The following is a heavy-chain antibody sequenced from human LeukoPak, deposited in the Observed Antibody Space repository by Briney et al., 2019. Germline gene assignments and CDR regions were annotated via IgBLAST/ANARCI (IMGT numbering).Heavy chain of an antibody. V-gene: IGHV4-39*07. CDR2: IYYSGST. Sequence: SETLSLTCTVSGGSISSSSYYWGWIRQPPGKGLEWIGSIYYSGSTNYNPSLKSRVTISVDTSKNQFSLKLSSVTAADTAVYYCARVSSGWDNWFDPWGQGTLVTVSS. CDR3: ARVSSGWDNWFDP. CDR1: GGSISSSSYY. J-gene: IGHJ5*02. D-gene: IGHD6-19*01.